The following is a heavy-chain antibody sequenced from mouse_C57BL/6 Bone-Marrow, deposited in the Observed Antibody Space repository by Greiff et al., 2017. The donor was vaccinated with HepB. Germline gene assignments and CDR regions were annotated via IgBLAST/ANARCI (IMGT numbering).Heavy chain of an antibody. Sequence: VQLQQSGPELVKPGASVKIPCKASGYTFTDYNMDWVKQSHGKSLEWIGDINPNNGGTIYNQKFKGKATLTVDKSSSTAYMELRSLTSEDTAVYYCARGTRLGYAMDYWGQGTSVTVSS. CDR2: INPNNGGT. J-gene: IGHJ4*01. V-gene: IGHV1-18*01. CDR1: GYTFTDYN. D-gene: IGHD4-1*01. CDR3: ARGTRLGYAMDY.